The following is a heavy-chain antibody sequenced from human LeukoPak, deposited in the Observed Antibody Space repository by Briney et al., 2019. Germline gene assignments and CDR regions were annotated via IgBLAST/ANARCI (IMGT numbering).Heavy chain of an antibody. Sequence: SQTLSLTCAVSGGSISSGGYSWSWIRQPPGKGLEWIGYIYHSGSTYYNPSLKSRVTTSVDRSKNQFSLKLSSVTAADTAVYYCARWGVTAIFAIDPWGQGTLVTVSS. V-gene: IGHV4-30-2*01. CDR2: IYHSGST. D-gene: IGHD2-21*02. J-gene: IGHJ5*02. CDR1: GGSISSGGYS. CDR3: ARWGVTAIFAIDP.